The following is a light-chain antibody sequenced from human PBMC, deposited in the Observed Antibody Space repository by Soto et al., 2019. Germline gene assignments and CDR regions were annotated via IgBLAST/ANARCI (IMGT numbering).Light chain of an antibody. CDR3: SSLTSNRIYV. Sequence: QSVLTQPTSVSGSPGQSITISCTGNHNDIGTYDYVSWYQQHPGRAPRLLIHGVTTRPSGISGRFSASKSGLTASLTISGLQPEEEADYYCSSLTSNRIYVFGTGTKVTV. CDR1: HNDIGTYDY. J-gene: IGLJ1*01. CDR2: GVT. V-gene: IGLV2-14*03.